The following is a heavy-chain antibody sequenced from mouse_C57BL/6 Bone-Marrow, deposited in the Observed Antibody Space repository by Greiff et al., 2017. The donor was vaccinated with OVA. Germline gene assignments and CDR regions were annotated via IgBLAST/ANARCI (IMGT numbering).Heavy chain of an antibody. CDR1: GFTFSDYG. D-gene: IGHD2-4*01. Sequence: EVMLVESGGGLVKPGGSLKLSCAASGFTFSDYGMHWVRQAPEKGLEWVAYIRSGSSTIYYADTVKGRFTISSANAKTTLFLHMTSLRSEDTAMDDCARYDYDGGCDCGGRGTTHTVSS. V-gene: IGHV5-17*01. J-gene: IGHJ2*01. CDR3: ARYDYDGGCDC. CDR2: IRSGSSTI.